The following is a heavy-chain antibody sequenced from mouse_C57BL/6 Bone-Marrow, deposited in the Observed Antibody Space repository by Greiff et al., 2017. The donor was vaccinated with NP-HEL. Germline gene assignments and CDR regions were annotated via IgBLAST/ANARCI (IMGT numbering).Heavy chain of an antibody. CDR2: IWSGGST. Sequence: VQLQQSGPGLVQPSQSLSITCTVSGFSLTSYGVHWVRQSPGKGLEWLGVIWSGGSTDYNAAFISRLSISKDNSKSQVFFKMNSLQADDTAIYYCATNYYGSSYVRLDYWGQGTTLTVSS. J-gene: IGHJ2*01. CDR3: ATNYYGSSYVRLDY. D-gene: IGHD1-1*01. CDR1: GFSLTSYG. V-gene: IGHV2-2*01.